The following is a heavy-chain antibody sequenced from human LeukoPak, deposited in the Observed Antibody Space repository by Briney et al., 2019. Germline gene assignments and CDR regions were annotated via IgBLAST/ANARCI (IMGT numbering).Heavy chain of an antibody. CDR1: GFTFSSYG. Sequence: GGSLRLSCAASGFTFSSYGMHWVRQAPGKGLEWVAVIWYDGSNKYYADSVKGRFTISRDNSKNTLYLQMNSLRAEDTAVYYCARDRSTSYGLVLYMDVWGKGTTVTVSS. D-gene: IGHD3/OR15-3a*01. J-gene: IGHJ6*03. CDR3: ARDRSTSYGLVLYMDV. CDR2: IWYDGSNK. V-gene: IGHV3-33*01.